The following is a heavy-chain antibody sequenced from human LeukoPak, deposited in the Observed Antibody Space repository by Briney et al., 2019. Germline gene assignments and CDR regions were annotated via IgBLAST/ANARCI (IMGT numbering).Heavy chain of an antibody. Sequence: SETLSLTCTVSDGSISSSSYYWGWIRQPPGKGLEWIGSIYYSGSTYYNPSLKSRVTISVDTSKNQFSLKLSSVTAADTAVYYCARREYYDSSGYYQYYFDYWGQGTLVTVSS. J-gene: IGHJ4*02. CDR3: ARREYYDSSGYYQYYFDY. CDR1: DGSISSSSYY. D-gene: IGHD3-22*01. CDR2: IYYSGST. V-gene: IGHV4-39*01.